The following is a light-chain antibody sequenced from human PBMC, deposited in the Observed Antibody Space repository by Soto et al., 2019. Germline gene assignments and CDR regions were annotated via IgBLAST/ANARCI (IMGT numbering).Light chain of an antibody. Sequence: EIVMTQSPATLSVSPGERATLSCRASQSVGTYLAWYQQKPGQAPRILIYGASTRAAGISPRFSGGGSGTEFTLPSSSLQSEDFAVYHCQQYNDWPRTFGQGTKVGIK. V-gene: IGKV3-15*01. CDR3: QQYNDWPRT. CDR1: QSVGTY. CDR2: GAS. J-gene: IGKJ1*01.